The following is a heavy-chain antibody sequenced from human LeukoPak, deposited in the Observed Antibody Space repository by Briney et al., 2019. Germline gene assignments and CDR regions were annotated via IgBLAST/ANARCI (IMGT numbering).Heavy chain of an antibody. CDR2: ISYDGSNK. Sequence: GSLRLSCAASGFTFSSYDMHWVRQAPGKGLEWVAVISYDGSNKYYADSVKGRFTISRDNSKNTLYLQMNSLRAEDTAVYYCARDHGLYSSSWYGDAFDIWGQGTMVTVSP. D-gene: IGHD6-13*01. J-gene: IGHJ3*02. CDR1: GFTFSSYD. V-gene: IGHV3-30*03. CDR3: ARDHGLYSSSWYGDAFDI.